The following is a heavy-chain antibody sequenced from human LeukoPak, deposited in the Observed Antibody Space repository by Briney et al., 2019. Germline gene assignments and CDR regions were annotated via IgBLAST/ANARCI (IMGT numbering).Heavy chain of an antibody. CDR3: ARDPYDWNYGGT. V-gene: IGHV3-66*02. CDR2: IYSGGST. D-gene: IGHD1-7*01. Sequence: GGSLSLSCAASGFTLSSNYMSWVRQAPGKGLEWVSVIYSGGSTYYADSVKGRFTISRDNSKNTLYLQMNSLRAEDTVVYYCARDPYDWNYGGTWGQGTLVTVSS. CDR1: GFTLSSNY. J-gene: IGHJ4*02.